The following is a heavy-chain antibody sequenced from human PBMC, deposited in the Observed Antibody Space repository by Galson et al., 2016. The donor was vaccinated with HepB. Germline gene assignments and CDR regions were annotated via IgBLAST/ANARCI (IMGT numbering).Heavy chain of an antibody. CDR1: GATFISYP. J-gene: IGHJ3*01. CDR3: AILLWFAEDPFDV. D-gene: IGHD3-10*01. V-gene: IGHV1-69*06. Sequence: SVKVSCKVSGATFISYPISWVRQAPGQGLEWMGGIIPIVGTAHYSQNFQGRATIAADKSTTTSYMELSSLRSDDTATYWCAILLWFAEDPFDVWGQGTVVTVSS. CDR2: IIPIVGTA.